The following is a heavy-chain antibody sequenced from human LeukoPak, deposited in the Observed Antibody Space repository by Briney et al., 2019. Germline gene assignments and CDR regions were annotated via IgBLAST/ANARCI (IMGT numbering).Heavy chain of an antibody. CDR1: GGSISSGDYY. D-gene: IGHD1-26*01. Sequence: SETLSLTCTVSGGSISSGDYYWSWIRQPPGKGLEWIGYTYYSGSTYYNPSLKSRVTISVDMSKNQFSLKLSSVTAADTAVYYCARFRSLLHAFDIWGQGTMVTVSS. V-gene: IGHV4-30-4*08. CDR2: TYYSGST. CDR3: ARFRSLLHAFDI. J-gene: IGHJ3*02.